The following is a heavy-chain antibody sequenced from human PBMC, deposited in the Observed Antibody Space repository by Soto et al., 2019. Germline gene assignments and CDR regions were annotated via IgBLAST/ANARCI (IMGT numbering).Heavy chain of an antibody. CDR1: GFGFDGYA. Sequence: EVYLVEPGGGVGRPGGSLRLSCAAPGFGFDGYAMSWARQGPGKGLGGVLGFNRIGDRTGYADPVRGQFTISRENAKNSLYLKMKGLRDEDTAFYYWARDHRWGYEYGDYGASWGKGTLVPVSS. J-gene: IGHJ5*02. V-gene: IGHV3-20*04. D-gene: IGHD4-17*01. CDR3: ARDHRWGYEYGDYGAS. CDR2: FNRIGDRT.